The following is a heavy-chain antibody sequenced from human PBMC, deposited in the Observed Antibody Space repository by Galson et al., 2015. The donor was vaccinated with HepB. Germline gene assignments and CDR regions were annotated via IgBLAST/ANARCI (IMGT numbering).Heavy chain of an antibody. D-gene: IGHD2/OR15-2a*01. Sequence: SVKVSCKASGYTFTDFPIHWVRQAPGQGLEWMAWINTGNGNKKYSQKFQDRVTITRDTSASTAYMELHSLISEDTAIYYCARDQVGASKHFLHWGQGTLVSVSS. CDR3: ARDQVGASKHFLH. V-gene: IGHV1-3*04. J-gene: IGHJ4*02. CDR2: INTGNGNK. CDR1: GYTFTDFP.